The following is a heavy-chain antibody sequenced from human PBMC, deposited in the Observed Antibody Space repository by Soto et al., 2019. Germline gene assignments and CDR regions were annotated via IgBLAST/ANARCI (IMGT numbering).Heavy chain of an antibody. CDR3: AIFGSQDPDAFDI. V-gene: IGHV1-18*01. CDR2: ISAYNGNT. CDR1: GYTFTSYG. D-gene: IGHD2-15*01. Sequence: GASVKVSCKASGYTFTSYGISWVRQAPGQGLEWMGRISAYNGNTNYAQKLQGRVTMTRDTSTSTVYMELSSLRSEDTAVYYCAIFGSQDPDAFDIWGQGTMVTVSS. J-gene: IGHJ3*02.